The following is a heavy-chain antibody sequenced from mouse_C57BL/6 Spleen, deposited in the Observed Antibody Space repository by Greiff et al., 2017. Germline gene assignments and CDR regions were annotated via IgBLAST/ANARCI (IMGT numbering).Heavy chain of an antibody. CDR2: INTSSGYT. Sequence: QVQLQQSGAELARPGASVKMSCKASGFTFTSYTMHWVHQRPGQGLEWIGYINTSSGYTKYNQKVKDKATLTADKSTSTAYMQLSSLTSEDSAVYYCARGNYGSSYNGYFDVWGTGTTVTVSS. CDR1: GFTFTSYT. CDR3: ARGNYGSSYNGYFDV. V-gene: IGHV1-4*01. D-gene: IGHD1-1*01. J-gene: IGHJ1*03.